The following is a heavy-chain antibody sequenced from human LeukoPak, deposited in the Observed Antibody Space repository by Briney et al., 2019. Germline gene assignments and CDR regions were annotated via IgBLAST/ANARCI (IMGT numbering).Heavy chain of an antibody. CDR3: VRRVVAAAGTGAFDI. V-gene: IGHV6-1*01. J-gene: IGHJ3*02. CDR2: TYYRSKWYN. Sequence: SQTLSLTCAISGDSVSSNSAAWNWIRQSPARGLEWLGRTYYRSKWYNDYAVSVKSRITINPDTSKNQFSLQLNSVTPEDTAVYYCVRRVVAAAGTGAFDIWGQGTMVTVSS. D-gene: IGHD6-13*01. CDR1: GDSVSSNSAA.